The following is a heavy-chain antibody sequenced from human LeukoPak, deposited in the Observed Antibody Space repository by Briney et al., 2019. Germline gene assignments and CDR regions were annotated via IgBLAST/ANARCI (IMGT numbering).Heavy chain of an antibody. CDR2: ISSSSSYI. D-gene: IGHD5-24*01. CDR1: GFTFSSYS. CDR3: APQKRDGYNGGGLDY. V-gene: IGHV3-21*01. Sequence: GGSLRLSCAASGFTFSSYSMNWVRQAPGKGLEWVSSISSSSSYIYYADSVKGRFTISRDNAKNSLYLQMNGLRAEDTAVYYCAPQKRDGYNGGGLDYWGQGTLVTVSS. J-gene: IGHJ4*02.